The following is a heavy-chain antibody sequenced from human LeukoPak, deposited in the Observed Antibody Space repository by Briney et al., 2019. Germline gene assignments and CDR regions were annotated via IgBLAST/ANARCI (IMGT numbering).Heavy chain of an antibody. CDR2: IGSGDDL. CDR1: GFTFEDYA. Sequence: GGSLRLSCAASGFTFEDYAMHWVRQAPGKGLEWVSTIGSGDDLHYADSVKGRFTVSRDDPQNTLYLQMNSLRAEDAAIYYCAKDATPGNSVYDHFDYWGQGTLVTVSS. J-gene: IGHJ4*02. D-gene: IGHD5/OR15-5a*01. CDR3: AKDATPGNSVYDHFDY. V-gene: IGHV3-23*01.